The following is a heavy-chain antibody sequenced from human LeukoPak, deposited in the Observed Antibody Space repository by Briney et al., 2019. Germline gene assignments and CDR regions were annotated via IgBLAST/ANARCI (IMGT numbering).Heavy chain of an antibody. CDR3: AREGSVVVPAANFDY. J-gene: IGHJ4*02. D-gene: IGHD2-2*01. CDR1: GYTFTGYY. V-gene: IGHV1-2*02. CDR2: VNPNSGGT. Sequence: ASVKVSCKASGYTFTGYYMHWVRQAPGQGLEWMGWVNPNSGGTNYAQKFQGRVTMTRDMSTSTDYMELSSLRSEDTAVYYRAREGSVVVPAANFDYWGQGTLVTVSS.